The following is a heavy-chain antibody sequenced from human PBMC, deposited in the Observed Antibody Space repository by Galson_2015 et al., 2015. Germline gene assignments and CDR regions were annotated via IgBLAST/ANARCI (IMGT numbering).Heavy chain of an antibody. Sequence: ETLSLACTVSGGSISSSSYYWGWIRQPPGKGLEWIGSIYYSGSTYYNPSLKSRVTISVDTSKNQFSLKLSSVTAADTAVYYGARLPYYYGSGSYVDYWGQGTLVTVSS. V-gene: IGHV4-39*01. D-gene: IGHD3-10*01. J-gene: IGHJ4*02. CDR1: GGSISSSSYY. CDR3: ARLPYYYGSGSYVDY. CDR2: IYYSGST.